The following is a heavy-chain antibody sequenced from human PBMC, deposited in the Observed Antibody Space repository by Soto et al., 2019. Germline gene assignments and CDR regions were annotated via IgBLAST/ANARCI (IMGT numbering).Heavy chain of an antibody. CDR2: IDWDDDK. CDR3: ARNTYYYDSSGYPFDY. Sequence: SGPTLVNPTQTLTLTCTFSGFSLSTSGMCVSWIRQPPGKALEWLALIDWDDDKYYSTSLKTRLTISKDTSKNQVVLTMTNMDPVDTATYYCARNTYYYDSSGYPFDYWGQGTLVTVSS. J-gene: IGHJ4*02. CDR1: GFSLSTSGMC. V-gene: IGHV2-70*01. D-gene: IGHD3-22*01.